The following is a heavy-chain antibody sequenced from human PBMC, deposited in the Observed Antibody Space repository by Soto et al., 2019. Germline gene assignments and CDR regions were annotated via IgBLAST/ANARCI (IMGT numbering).Heavy chain of an antibody. J-gene: IGHJ5*02. D-gene: IGHD3-16*02. Sequence: GASVKVSCKASGYTFTTYYMYWVRQAPGQGLEWMGIINPSGGSTSFAQKFQGRVTMTRDTSTSTVYMELISLTSEDTAVYYCARDRWTARANWFDPWGQGTLVTVSS. CDR2: INPSGGST. CDR1: GYTFTTYY. V-gene: IGHV1-46*01. CDR3: ARDRWTARANWFDP.